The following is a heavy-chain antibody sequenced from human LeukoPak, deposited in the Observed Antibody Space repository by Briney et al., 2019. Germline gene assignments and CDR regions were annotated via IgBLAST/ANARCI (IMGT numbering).Heavy chain of an antibody. CDR1: GGSISSYY. D-gene: IGHD3-10*01. Sequence: PSETLSLTCTVSGGSISSYYWSWIRQPPGQGLEWIGYIYYSGSTNYNPSLKSRVTISVDTSKNQFSLKLSSVTAADTAVDFCAMAGGSGTYYVDYWGQGTLVTVSA. J-gene: IGHJ4*02. V-gene: IGHV4-59*01. CDR3: AMAGGSGTYYVDY. CDR2: IYYSGST.